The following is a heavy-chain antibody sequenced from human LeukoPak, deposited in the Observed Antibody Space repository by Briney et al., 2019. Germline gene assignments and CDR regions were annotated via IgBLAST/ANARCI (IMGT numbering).Heavy chain of an antibody. J-gene: IGHJ4*02. Sequence: GGSLRLSCAASGFTFSSYAMRWVRQAPGKGLEWVSAISGSGGSTYYADSVKGRFTISRDNSKNTLYLQMNSLRAEDTAVYYCAKNPTTIFGAGGGDYFDYWGQGTLVTVSS. CDR2: ISGSGGST. CDR3: AKNPTTIFGAGGGDYFDY. CDR1: GFTFSSYA. V-gene: IGHV3-23*01. D-gene: IGHD3-3*01.